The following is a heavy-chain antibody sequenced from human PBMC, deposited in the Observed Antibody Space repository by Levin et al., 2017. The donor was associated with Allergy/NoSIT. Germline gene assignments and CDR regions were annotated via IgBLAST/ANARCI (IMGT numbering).Heavy chain of an antibody. CDR1: GGSISSTTYY. V-gene: IGHV4-39*07. CDR3: ARAPIAAAGTGRGYFDL. J-gene: IGHJ2*01. D-gene: IGHD6-13*01. Sequence: PSQTLSLTCTVSGGSISSTTYYWGWIRQPPGKGLEWIGNIYYSGTTYYNPSLKSPVAISIDTSKNQFSLKLNSVTAADTALYYCARAPIAAAGTGRGYFDLWGRGTLVTVSA. CDR2: IYYSGTT.